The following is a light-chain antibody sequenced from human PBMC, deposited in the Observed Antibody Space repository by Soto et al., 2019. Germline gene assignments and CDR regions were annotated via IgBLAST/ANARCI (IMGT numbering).Light chain of an antibody. J-gene: IGKJ5*01. Sequence: DIQMTQSPSSLSASVGDRVTITCQASQGISNYLNWYQQKPGRAPKLLIYDASNLETGVPSRFSGSGSGTDFTFTISSLQPEDIATYYCQQYDNLPITFGQETRLEIK. CDR1: QGISNY. CDR2: DAS. V-gene: IGKV1-33*01. CDR3: QQYDNLPIT.